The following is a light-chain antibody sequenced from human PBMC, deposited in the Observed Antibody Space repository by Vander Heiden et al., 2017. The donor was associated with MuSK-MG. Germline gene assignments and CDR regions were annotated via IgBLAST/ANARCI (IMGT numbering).Light chain of an antibody. Sequence: QMLQSPSTLSASVGDRVTITCRASKSISSWLDWYQQKPGKAPKLLIYKASSLESGVPSRFSGSGSGTEFTLTISSLQPDDFGIYYCQQYNRYPRTFGRGTKVEIK. V-gene: IGKV1-5*03. CDR2: KAS. CDR1: KSISSW. CDR3: QQYNRYPRT. J-gene: IGKJ4*01.